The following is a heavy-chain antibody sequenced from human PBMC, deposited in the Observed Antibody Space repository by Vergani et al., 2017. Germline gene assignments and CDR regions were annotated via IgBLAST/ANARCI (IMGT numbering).Heavy chain of an antibody. J-gene: IGHJ1*01. Sequence: QVQLVESGGGVVQPGRSLRLSCAASGFTFSSYGMHWVRQAPGKGLEWVAVISYDGSNKYYADSAKGRFTISRDNSKNTLYLQMNSLRAEDTAVYYCAKGTVEWLVLLTPEYFQHWGQGTLVTVSS. CDR1: GFTFSSYG. CDR3: AKGTVEWLVLLTPEYFQH. V-gene: IGHV3-30*18. D-gene: IGHD6-19*01. CDR2: ISYDGSNK.